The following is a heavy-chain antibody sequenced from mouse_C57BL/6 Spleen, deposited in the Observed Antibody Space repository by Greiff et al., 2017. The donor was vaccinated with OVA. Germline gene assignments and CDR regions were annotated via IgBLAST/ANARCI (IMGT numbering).Heavy chain of an antibody. V-gene: IGHV1-52*01. CDR2: IYPSDSGT. D-gene: IGHD3-2*02. CDR3: ARACDSSGYLTFAY. CDR1: GYTFTSYW. Sequence: QVQLKQPGAELVRPGSSVKLSCKASGYTFTSYWMHWVKQRPIQGLEWIGNIYPSDSGTHYNQKFKDKATLTVDKSSSTAYMQLSSLTSEDSAVYYCARACDSSGYLTFAYWGQGTLVTVSA. J-gene: IGHJ3*01.